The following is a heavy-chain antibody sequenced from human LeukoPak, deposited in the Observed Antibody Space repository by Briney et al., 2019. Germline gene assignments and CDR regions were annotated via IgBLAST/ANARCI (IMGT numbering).Heavy chain of an antibody. V-gene: IGHV4-59*01. CDR3: ARDYAFDI. CDR2: IYYSGNT. Sequence: PSETLSLTCTVSGDSISSYYWSWIRQPPGKGLEWIGCIYYSGNTNYNPSLKSRVTISIDTSKNQFSLKLSSVTAADTAVYYCARDYAFDIWGQGTMVTVSP. J-gene: IGHJ3*02. CDR1: GDSISSYY.